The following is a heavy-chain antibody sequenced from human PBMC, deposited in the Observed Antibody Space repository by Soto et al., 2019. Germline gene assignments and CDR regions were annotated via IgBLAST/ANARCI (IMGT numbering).Heavy chain of an antibody. CDR1: GGTFSSYA. D-gene: IGHD6-13*01. CDR3: ARDPWVAVAGHYYYYYYGMDV. J-gene: IGHJ6*02. Sequence: GASVKVSCKASGGTFSSYAISWVRQAPGQGLEWMGGIIPIFGTANYAQKFQGRVTITADESTSTAYMELSSLRSEDTAVYYCARDPWVAVAGHYYYYYYGMDVWGQGTTVTVSS. CDR2: IIPIFGTA. V-gene: IGHV1-69*13.